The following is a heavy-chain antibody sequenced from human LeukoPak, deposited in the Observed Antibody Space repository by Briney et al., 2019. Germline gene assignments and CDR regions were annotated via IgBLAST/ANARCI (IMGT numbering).Heavy chain of an antibody. J-gene: IGHJ4*02. CDR1: GYTFTSYG. CDR2: ISAYNGNT. CDR3: AVLGIAAAGAFFDY. Sequence: ASVNVSFKASGYTFTSYGISWVRQAPGQGLEWMGWISAYNGNTNYAQKLQGRVTMTTDTSTSTAYMELRSLRSDDTAVYYCAVLGIAAAGAFFDYWGQGTLVTVSS. D-gene: IGHD6-13*01. V-gene: IGHV1-18*01.